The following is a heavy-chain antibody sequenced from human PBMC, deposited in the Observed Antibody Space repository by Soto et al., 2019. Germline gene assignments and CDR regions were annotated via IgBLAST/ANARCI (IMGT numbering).Heavy chain of an antibody. CDR3: ARRAGHRFLVGWWFDP. D-gene: IGHD3-3*01. CDR2: IKQDGSEK. Sequence: GGSLRLSCAASGFTFSSYWMSWVRQAPGKGLEWVANIKQDGSEKYYVDSVKGRFTISRDNAKNSLYLQMNSLRAEDTAVYYCARRAGHRFLVGWWFDPWGRGTLVTVSS. J-gene: IGHJ5*02. V-gene: IGHV3-7*01. CDR1: GFTFSSYW.